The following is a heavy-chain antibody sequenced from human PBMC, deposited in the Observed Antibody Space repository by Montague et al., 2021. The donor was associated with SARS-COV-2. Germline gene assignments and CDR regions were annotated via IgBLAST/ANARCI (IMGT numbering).Heavy chain of an antibody. D-gene: IGHD2-21*02. Sequence: SETLSLTCNVSGASISRSDYYWAWIRQPPGKGLELIGSIHYIGNTYYNPPLESRVTISVDTSENQFSLKLRSVIAADTAVDYCARLLPDGTVVATDIPFDSWGQGTLVTVSS. V-gene: IGHV4-39*01. CDR3: ARLLPDGTVVATDIPFDS. CDR1: GASISRSDYY. CDR2: IHYIGNT. J-gene: IGHJ4*02.